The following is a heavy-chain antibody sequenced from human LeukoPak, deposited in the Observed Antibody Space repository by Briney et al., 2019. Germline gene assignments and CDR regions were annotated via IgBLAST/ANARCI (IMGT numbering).Heavy chain of an antibody. CDR1: GGSISSYY. Sequence: PSETLSLTCTVSGGSISSYYWSWIRQPPGKGLEWIGYIYYSGSTNYNPSLKSRVTISVDTSKNQFSLKLSSVTAADTAVYYCARMNFRYYFDYWGQGTLVTVSS. J-gene: IGHJ4*02. V-gene: IGHV4-59*01. CDR3: ARMNFRYYFDY. D-gene: IGHD1-7*01. CDR2: IYYSGST.